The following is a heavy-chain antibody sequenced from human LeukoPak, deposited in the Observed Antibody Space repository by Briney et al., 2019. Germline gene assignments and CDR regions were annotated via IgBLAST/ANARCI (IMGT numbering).Heavy chain of an antibody. V-gene: IGHV5-51*01. CDR2: IYPGGSDT. D-gene: IGHD6-13*01. CDR1: GYSLTSYW. Sequence: GESLKISCKGSGYSLTSYWIGWVRQMPGKGPEWMGIIYPGGSDTRYSPSFQGQVTISADKSISTAYLQWSSLKASDTAMYYCARPRGYSSSWIDYWGQGTLVTVSS. J-gene: IGHJ4*02. CDR3: ARPRGYSSSWIDY.